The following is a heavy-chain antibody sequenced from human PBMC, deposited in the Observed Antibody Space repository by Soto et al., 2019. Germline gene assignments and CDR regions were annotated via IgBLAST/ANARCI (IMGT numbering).Heavy chain of an antibody. D-gene: IGHD2-2*01. CDR3: ARARCSRGQCYYVDY. V-gene: IGHV3-64*02. Sequence: EVQLVESGEGLVQPGGSLRLSCAASGFTFSSYNIHWIRQAPGKGLEFVSAISRSGDRTYYADSVKGRFTITRDNSKNTVWIQMGSLRAEDMAVYYCARARCSRGQCYYVDYWGQGALVTVSS. J-gene: IGHJ4*02. CDR1: GFTFSSYN. CDR2: ISRSGDRT.